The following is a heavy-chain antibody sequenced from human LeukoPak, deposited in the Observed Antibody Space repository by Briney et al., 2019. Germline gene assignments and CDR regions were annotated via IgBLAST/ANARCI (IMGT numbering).Heavy chain of an antibody. J-gene: IGHJ6*03. CDR1: GGSFSGYY. V-gene: IGHV4-34*01. CDR3: ARGIPYYYYYMDV. Sequence: PSETLSLTCAVYGGSFSGYYWSWIRQPPGKGLEWIGSLYYSGSTYYNPSLKSRVTISVDTSKNQFSLNVSSVTAADTAVYYCARGIPYYYYYMDVWGKGTSVTVSS. CDR2: LYYSGST.